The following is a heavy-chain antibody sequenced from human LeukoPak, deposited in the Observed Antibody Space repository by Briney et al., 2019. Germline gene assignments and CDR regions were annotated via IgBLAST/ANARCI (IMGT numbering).Heavy chain of an antibody. J-gene: IGHJ4*02. V-gene: IGHV3-53*01. CDR1: GFTVSSNY. Sequence: GGSLRLSCAAFGFTVSSNYMGWVRQAPGKGLEWVSIIYSGGKTDYADSVKGRFTISRDNSKNTLYLQMNSLRAEDTAVYYCARVRGTTVIFDDWGQGTLVTVSS. CDR3: ARVRGTTVIFDD. D-gene: IGHD1/OR15-1a*01. CDR2: IYSGGKT.